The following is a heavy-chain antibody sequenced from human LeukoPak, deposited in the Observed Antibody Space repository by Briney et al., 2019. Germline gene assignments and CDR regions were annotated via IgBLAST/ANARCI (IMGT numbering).Heavy chain of an antibody. CDR2: INPNSGDT. CDR3: APSDAYSYYFDY. D-gene: IGHD3-16*01. CDR1: GYTFTDYY. J-gene: IGHJ4*02. V-gene: IGHV1-2*02. Sequence: ASVKVSCKASGYTFTDYYIHWLRQAPGQGLEWMGWINPNSGDTNYAQRFQGRVSMTRDTSITTAHMELSRLKSDDTAVYYCAPSDAYSYYFDYWGQGTLVTVSS.